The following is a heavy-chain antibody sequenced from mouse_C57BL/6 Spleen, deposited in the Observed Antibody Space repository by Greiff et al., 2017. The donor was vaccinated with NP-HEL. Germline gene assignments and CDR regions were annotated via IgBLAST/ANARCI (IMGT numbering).Heavy chain of an antibody. V-gene: IGHV1-55*01. CDR2: IYPGSGST. D-gene: IGHD1-1*01. CDR3: ASHCGSQGNYWAWDD. J-gene: IGHJ1*03. Sequence: QVQLQQPGAELVKPGASVKLSCKASGYTFTSYWITWVKQRPGQGLEWIGDIYPGSGSTNYNEKFKSKATLTVDTSSRPAYMQPDSLRIGDSAVDDCASHCGSQGNYWAWDDWGKGTSGTVAS. CDR1: GYTFTSYW.